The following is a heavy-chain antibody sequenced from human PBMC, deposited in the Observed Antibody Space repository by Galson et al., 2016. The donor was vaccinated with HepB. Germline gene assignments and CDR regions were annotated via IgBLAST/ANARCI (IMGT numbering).Heavy chain of an antibody. CDR1: GLTFSRCG. CDR3: ARGKFDCSGGTCHYYGMDV. Sequence: SLRLSCAASGLTFSRCGMHWVRQATGKGLEWVSAIGTAGDTYYPGSVRGRFTISRENSKNSLYLQMNSLTAGDTAVYYCARGKFDCSGGTCHYYGMDVWGKGTTVTVSS. D-gene: IGHD2-15*01. CDR2: IGTAGDT. V-gene: IGHV3-13*01. J-gene: IGHJ6*04.